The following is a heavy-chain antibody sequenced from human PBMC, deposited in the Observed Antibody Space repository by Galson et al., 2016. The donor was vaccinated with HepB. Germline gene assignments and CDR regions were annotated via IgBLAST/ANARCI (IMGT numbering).Heavy chain of an antibody. D-gene: IGHD1-14*01. Sequence: TLSLTCSVSAGSISSGGYYWSWIRQHPGKGLEWIGYINHSGTTYYNPSLSSRAAISVETSKNQLSLEVSSVTAADTAVYYCARVPGNAFDIWGHGTMVTVSS. CDR1: AGSISSGGYY. CDR2: INHSGTT. V-gene: IGHV4-31*03. CDR3: ARVPGNAFDI. J-gene: IGHJ3*02.